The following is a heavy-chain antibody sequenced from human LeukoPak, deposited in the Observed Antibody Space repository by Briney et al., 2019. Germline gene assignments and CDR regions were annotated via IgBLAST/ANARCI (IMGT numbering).Heavy chain of an antibody. V-gene: IGHV3-74*01. Sequence: GGSLRLSCAASGFTFSSYWMHWVRQAPGKGLVWVSRINSDGSSTSYADSVKGRFTISRDNAKNTLYLQMNSLRAEDTAVYYCARGYCSSTSCPKAYYFDYWGQGTLVTVSS. CDR1: GFTFSSYW. CDR3: ARGYCSSTSCPKAYYFDY. CDR2: INSDGSST. D-gene: IGHD2-2*01. J-gene: IGHJ4*02.